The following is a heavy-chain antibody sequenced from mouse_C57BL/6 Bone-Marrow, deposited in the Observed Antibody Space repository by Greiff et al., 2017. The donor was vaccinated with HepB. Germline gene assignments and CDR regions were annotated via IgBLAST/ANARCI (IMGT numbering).Heavy chain of an antibody. V-gene: IGHV14-1*01. CDR3: TTYGSIYYAMDY. CDR1: GFNIKDYY. CDR2: IDPEDGDT. J-gene: IGHJ4*01. Sequence: EVKLMESGAELVRPGASVKLSCTASGFNIKDYYMHWVKQRPEQGLEWIGRIDPEDGDTEYAPKFQGKATMTADPSSNTAYLQLSSLTSEDTAVYYCTTYGSIYYAMDYWGQGTSVTVSS. D-gene: IGHD1-1*01.